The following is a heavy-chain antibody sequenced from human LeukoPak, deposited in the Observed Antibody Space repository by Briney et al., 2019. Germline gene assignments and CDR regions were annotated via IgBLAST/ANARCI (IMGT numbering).Heavy chain of an antibody. CDR1: GYTFTSYD. V-gene: IGHV1-8*01. CDR2: MNPNSGNT. D-gene: IGHD3-9*01. CDR3: ARAGVYDILTGYYRDC. J-gene: IGHJ4*02. Sequence: ASVKVSCKASGYTFTSYDINWVRQATGQGLEWMGWMNPNSGNTGYAQKFQGRVTMTRNTSISTAYMELSSLRSEDTAVYYCARAGVYDILTGYYRDCWGQGTLVTVSS.